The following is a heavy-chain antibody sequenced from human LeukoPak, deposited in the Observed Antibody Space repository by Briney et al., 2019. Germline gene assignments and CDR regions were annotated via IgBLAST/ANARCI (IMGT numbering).Heavy chain of an antibody. D-gene: IGHD2-15*01. CDR1: GLSFEDFA. V-gene: IGHV3-9*01. J-gene: IGHJ4*02. CDR3: ARGIVVVVGASDHFDY. CDR2: ISWDSGHR. Sequence: GGSLRLSCAASGLSFEDFAMHWVRQAPGKGLEWVSGISWDSGHRDYADSVKGRFTISRDNAKTSLYLQINSLRADDTALYFCARGIVVVVGASDHFDYWGQGTLITVSS.